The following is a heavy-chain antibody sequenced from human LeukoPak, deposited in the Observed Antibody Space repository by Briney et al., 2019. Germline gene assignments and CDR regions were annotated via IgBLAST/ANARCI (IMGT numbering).Heavy chain of an antibody. CDR1: GGTFSSYA. V-gene: IGHV1-69*05. J-gene: IGHJ4*02. Sequence: SVKVSCKASGGTFSSYAISWVRQAPGQGLEWIGGIFPLFGTANYAPKFQGRVTITTDESTSTAYMELSSLRSEDTAVYYCARARDYSTLYYFDYWGQGTLVTVSS. CDR3: ARARDYSTLYYFDY. CDR2: IFPLFGTA. D-gene: IGHD4-11*01.